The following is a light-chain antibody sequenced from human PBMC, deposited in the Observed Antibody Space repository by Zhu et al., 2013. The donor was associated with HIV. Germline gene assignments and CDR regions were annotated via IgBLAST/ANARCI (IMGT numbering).Light chain of an antibody. V-gene: IGKV1-12*01. CDR3: QHFNDFSIT. J-gene: IGKJ5*01. CDR2: GAS. CDR1: RGVANW. Sequence: DIQMTQSPSSVSASVGDRIIITCRASRGVANWLAWYQQKPGKAPTMLIYGASNLQSGVPSRFSARGSGTEFTLTIASLQADDFAIYYCQHFNDFSITFGQGTRLEMK.